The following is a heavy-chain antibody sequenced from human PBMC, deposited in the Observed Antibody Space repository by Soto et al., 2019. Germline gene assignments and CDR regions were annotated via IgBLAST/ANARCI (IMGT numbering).Heavy chain of an antibody. CDR1: GGTFSSYA. D-gene: IGHD2-2*01. CDR3: ARNVLVPAASWYFDL. CDR2: IIPVFGTA. J-gene: IGHJ2*01. Sequence: QVQLVQSGAEVKKPGSSVKVSCKASGGTFSSYAISWVRQAPGQGLAWMGGIIPVFGTANYAQKFQGRVTITADEATSTAYMELSSLRSEDTAVYYCARNVLVPAASWYFDLWGRGTLVTVSS. V-gene: IGHV1-69*12.